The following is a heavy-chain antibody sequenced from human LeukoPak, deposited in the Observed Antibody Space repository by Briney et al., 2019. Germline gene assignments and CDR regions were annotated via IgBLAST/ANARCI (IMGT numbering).Heavy chain of an antibody. J-gene: IGHJ4*02. D-gene: IGHD3-16*01. CDR3: VRLWGYFDY. V-gene: IGHV4-39*01. CDR2: IYYSGST. Sequence: PSETLSLTCTVSGGSISSSSYYWGWIRQPPGKGLEWIGSIYYSGSTYYNPSLKSRVTISVDTSKNQFSLKLSSVTAADTAVYYCVRLWGYFDYWGQGTLVTVSS. CDR1: GGSISSSSYY.